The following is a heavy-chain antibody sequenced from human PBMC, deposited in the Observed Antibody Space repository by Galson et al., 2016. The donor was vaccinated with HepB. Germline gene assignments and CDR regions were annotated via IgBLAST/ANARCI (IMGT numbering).Heavy chain of an antibody. J-gene: IGHJ4*02. CDR2: ISAYNGYT. D-gene: IGHD1-14*01. CDR3: ARGTVFPDDY. V-gene: IGHV1-18*01. Sequence: MGWISAYNGYTNYAQKLQGRVTMTTDTSTGTAYMELRSLRSDDTAVYYCARGTVFPDDYWGQGTLVTVSS.